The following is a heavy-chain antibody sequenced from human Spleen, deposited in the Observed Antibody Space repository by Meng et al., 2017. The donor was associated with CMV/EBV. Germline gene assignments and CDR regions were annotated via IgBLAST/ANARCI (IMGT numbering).Heavy chain of an antibody. Sequence: GESLKISCAASGFTFSSYAMSWVRQAPGKGLEWVSAISGSGGSTYYADSVKGRFTISRDNSKNTLYLQMNSLRAEDTALYYCARGGSGYINYYYGMDVWGQGTTVTVSS. CDR1: GFTFSSYA. J-gene: IGHJ6*02. CDR3: ARGGSGYINYYYGMDV. V-gene: IGHV3-23*01. D-gene: IGHD5-12*01. CDR2: ISGSGGST.